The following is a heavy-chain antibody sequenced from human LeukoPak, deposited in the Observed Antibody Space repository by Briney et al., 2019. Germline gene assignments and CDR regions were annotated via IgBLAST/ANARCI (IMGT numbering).Heavy chain of an antibody. CDR3: ASGYCGGDCYSIPYYYYYMDV. Sequence: GASVKVSCKASGFTFTGYYMHWVRQAPGQGLEWMGWINPNSGGTNYAQKFQGRVTMTRDTSISTAYMELSRLRSDDTAVYYCASGYCGGDCYSIPYYYYYMDVWGKGTTVTISS. V-gene: IGHV1-2*02. CDR1: GFTFTGYY. J-gene: IGHJ6*03. D-gene: IGHD2-21*02. CDR2: INPNSGGT.